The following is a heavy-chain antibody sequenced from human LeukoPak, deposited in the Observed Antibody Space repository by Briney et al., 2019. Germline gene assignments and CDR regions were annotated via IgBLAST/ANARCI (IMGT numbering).Heavy chain of an antibody. V-gene: IGHV4-61*02. CDR1: GGSISSGSYY. D-gene: IGHD3-3*01. Sequence: SQTLSLTCTVSGGSISSGSYYWSWIRQPAGKGLEWIGRIYTSGSTNYNPSLKSRVTISVDTSKNQFSLKLSSVTAADTAVYYCARAFKRESFGVVLLGYYYYYMDVWGKGTTVTVSS. J-gene: IGHJ6*03. CDR3: ARAFKRESFGVVLLGYYYYYMDV. CDR2: IYTSGST.